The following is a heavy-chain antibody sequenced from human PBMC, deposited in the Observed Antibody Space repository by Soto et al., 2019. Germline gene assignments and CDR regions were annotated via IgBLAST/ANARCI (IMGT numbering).Heavy chain of an antibody. V-gene: IGHV3-15*07. D-gene: IGHD3-22*01. J-gene: IGHJ4*02. Sequence: GGSLRLSCAASGFTFSNAWMNWVRQAPGKGLEWVGRIKSKTDGGTTDYAAPVKGRLTISRDDSKNTPYLQMNSLKTEDTAVYYCTTDMPDRKWLLKSFDYWGQGTLVTVSS. CDR3: TTDMPDRKWLLKSFDY. CDR1: GFTFSNAW. CDR2: IKSKTDGGTT.